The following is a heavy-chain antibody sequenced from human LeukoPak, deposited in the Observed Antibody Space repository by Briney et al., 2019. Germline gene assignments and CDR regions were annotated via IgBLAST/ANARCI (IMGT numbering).Heavy chain of an antibody. J-gene: IGHJ5*02. Sequence: ASVKVSCKASGGTFSSYAISWVRQAPGQGLEWMGGIIPIFGTANYAQKFQGRVTITADESTSTAYMELSSLRSEDTAVYYCASVLALYSSGWFNSFDPWGQGTLVTVSS. V-gene: IGHV1-69*13. D-gene: IGHD6-19*01. CDR2: IIPIFGTA. CDR1: GGTFSSYA. CDR3: ASVLALYSSGWFNSFDP.